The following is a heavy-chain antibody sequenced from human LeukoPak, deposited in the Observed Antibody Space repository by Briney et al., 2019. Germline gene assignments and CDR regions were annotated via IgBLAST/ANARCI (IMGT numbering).Heavy chain of an antibody. Sequence: MSSETLSLTCTVSGGSISSYYWSWIRQPPGKGLEWIGYIYYSGSTNYNPSLKSRVTISVDTSKNQFSLKLSSVTAADTAVYYCARGVVVTGAFDIWGQGTMVTVSS. D-gene: IGHD2-15*01. J-gene: IGHJ3*02. CDR3: ARGVVVTGAFDI. CDR1: GGSISSYY. CDR2: IYYSGST. V-gene: IGHV4-59*08.